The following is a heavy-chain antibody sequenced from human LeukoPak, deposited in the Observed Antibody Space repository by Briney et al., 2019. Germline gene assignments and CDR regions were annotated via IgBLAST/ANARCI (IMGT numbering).Heavy chain of an antibody. CDR2: MYYSGNT. D-gene: IGHD6-19*01. J-gene: IGHJ4*02. CDR3: ARAGSGWSFDS. Sequence: SETLSLTCAVYGGSFSGYYWSWIRQPPGKGLEWIGHMYYSGNTNYNPSLKSRVTISVDTSKNQFSLKLSSVTAADTAVYYCARAGSGWSFDSWGQGTLATVSS. CDR1: GGSFSGYY. V-gene: IGHV4-59*01.